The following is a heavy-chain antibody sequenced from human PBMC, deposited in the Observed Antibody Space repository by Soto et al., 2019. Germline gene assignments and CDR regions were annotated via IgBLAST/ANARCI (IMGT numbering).Heavy chain of an antibody. CDR3: ARDLADGGHSDWFDR. J-gene: IGHJ5*02. CDR1: GDAFTNYS. Sequence: EVQLVHSGAEVKKPGGSLKITCKGSGDAFTNYSIAWVRQLPGNGMEGMGVIYPGASNTRYSPSFQGQVTISADKSICTAYLQWSSLKASDTAMYYCARDLADGGHSDWFDRWGQGTLVTVSA. V-gene: IGHV5-51*01. CDR2: IYPGASNT. D-gene: IGHD2-21*02.